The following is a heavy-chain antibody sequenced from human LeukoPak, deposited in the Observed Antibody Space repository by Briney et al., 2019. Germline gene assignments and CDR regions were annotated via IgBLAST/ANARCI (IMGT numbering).Heavy chain of an antibody. CDR3: ATVIRYSYGQYYFDY. Sequence: ASVKVSCKASGYTFTSYYMHWVRQAPGQGLEWMGIINPSGGSTSYAQKFQGRVTVTRDTSTSTVYMELSSLRSEDTAVYYCATVIRYSYGQYYFDYWGQGTLVTVSS. CDR1: GYTFTSYY. CDR2: INPSGGST. V-gene: IGHV1-46*01. D-gene: IGHD5-18*01. J-gene: IGHJ4*02.